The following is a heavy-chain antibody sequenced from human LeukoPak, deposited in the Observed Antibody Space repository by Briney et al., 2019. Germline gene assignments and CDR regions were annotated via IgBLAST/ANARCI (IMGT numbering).Heavy chain of an antibody. D-gene: IGHD6-13*01. J-gene: IGHJ6*02. CDR1: GFTVSSNY. V-gene: IGHV3-66*01. Sequence: GGSLRLSCAASGFTVSSNYMSWVRQAPGKGLEGVSVIYSGCSTYYADSVKGRFTISRDNYKNTLYLQMNSLRAEDTAVYYCARARAAAGTWFAYYYYGMDVWGQGTTVTVSS. CDR2: IYSGCST. CDR3: ARARAAAGTWFAYYYYGMDV.